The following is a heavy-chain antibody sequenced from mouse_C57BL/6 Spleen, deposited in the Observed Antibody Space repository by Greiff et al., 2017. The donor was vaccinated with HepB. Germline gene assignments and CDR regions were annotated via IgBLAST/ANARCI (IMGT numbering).Heavy chain of an antibody. CDR2: IRNKANGYTT. J-gene: IGHJ3*01. Sequence: EVQLVESGGGLVQPGGSLILSCAASGFTFTDYYMSWVRQPPGKALEWLGFIRNKANGYTTEYSASVKGRFTISRDNSQSILYLQMNALRAEDSATYYCARSLYGSFAYWGQGTLVTVSA. CDR3: ARSLYGSFAY. V-gene: IGHV7-3*01. CDR1: GFTFTDYY. D-gene: IGHD1-1*01.